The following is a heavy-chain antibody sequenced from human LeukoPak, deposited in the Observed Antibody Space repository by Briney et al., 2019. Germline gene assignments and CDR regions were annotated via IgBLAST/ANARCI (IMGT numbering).Heavy chain of an antibody. Sequence: GGSLRLSCAVSGFTVSSNYMSWVRQAPGKGLEWDSAISGSGGNTYYADSVKGRFTISRDNSKNTLYLQMNSLRAEDTAVYYCAKAPRMVTNDAFDIWGQGTMVTVSS. CDR1: GFTVSSNY. V-gene: IGHV3-23*01. CDR2: ISGSGGNT. J-gene: IGHJ3*02. D-gene: IGHD2-21*02. CDR3: AKAPRMVTNDAFDI.